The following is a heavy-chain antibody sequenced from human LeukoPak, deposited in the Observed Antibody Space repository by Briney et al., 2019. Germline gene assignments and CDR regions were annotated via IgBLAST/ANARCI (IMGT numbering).Heavy chain of an antibody. V-gene: IGHV3-11*03. J-gene: IGHJ4*02. CDR1: GFTFSDYY. CDR3: AKLFKAYSSTWIDY. D-gene: IGHD6-13*01. Sequence: GGSLRLSCAASGFTFSDYYMSWIRPAPGQGLEWVAYISHSSGFTNYADSVKGRFAISRDNAKNSLYLQMDSLRAEDTAIYYCAKLFKAYSSTWIDYWGQGNLVTVSS. CDR2: ISHSSGFT.